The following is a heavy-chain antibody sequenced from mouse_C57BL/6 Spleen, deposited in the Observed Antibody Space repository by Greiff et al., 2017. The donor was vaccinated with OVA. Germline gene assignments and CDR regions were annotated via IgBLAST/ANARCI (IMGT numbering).Heavy chain of an antibody. D-gene: IGHD1-1*01. CDR3: ATYYYGSSPWYFDY. CDR1: GFNIKDYY. Sequence: VQLQQSGAELVKPGASVKLSCTASGFNIKDYYMHWVKQRTEQGLEWIGRIDPEDGETKYAAKFQGKATITADTSSNTAYLQLSSLTSEDTAVYYCATYYYGSSPWYFDYWGQGTTLTVSS. J-gene: IGHJ2*01. CDR2: IDPEDGET. V-gene: IGHV14-2*01.